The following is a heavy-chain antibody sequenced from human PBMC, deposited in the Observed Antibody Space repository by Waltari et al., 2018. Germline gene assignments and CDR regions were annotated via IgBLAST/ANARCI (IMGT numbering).Heavy chain of an antibody. V-gene: IGHV1-2*06. CDR3: ATTGDLYYENSRYGLLGY. J-gene: IGHJ4*02. CDR1: GYSFNDYY. Sequence: QVQLVQSGAEVKKPGASVKVSCKASGYSFNDYYISWGRQAPGQGLDWMGRINPNNGDTAYAQRFQGSVTMTRDTSISTAYMELSSLTSDDTAVYYCATTGDLYYENSRYGLLGYWGQGTRVTVSS. CDR2: INPNNGDT. D-gene: IGHD3-22*01.